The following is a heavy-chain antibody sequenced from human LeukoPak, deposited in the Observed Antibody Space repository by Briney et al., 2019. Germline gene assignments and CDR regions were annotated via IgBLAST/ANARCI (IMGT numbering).Heavy chain of an antibody. CDR1: GSTFSVSD. CDR3: TTYRSGHY. V-gene: IGHV3-73*01. Sequence: GGSLRLSCAASGSTFSVSDIHWVRQASGKGLEWVGRITTKASNYATAYAASVKGRFTISRDDSENTAYLQMNSLKTEDTAVYYCTTYRSGHYWGQGTLVTVSS. J-gene: IGHJ4*02. D-gene: IGHD6-19*01. CDR2: ITTKASNYAT.